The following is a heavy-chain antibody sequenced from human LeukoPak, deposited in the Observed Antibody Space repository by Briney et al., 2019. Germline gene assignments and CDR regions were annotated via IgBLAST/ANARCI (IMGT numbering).Heavy chain of an antibody. Sequence: GGSLRLSCAASGFTVSSYAMSWVRQAPGKGLEWISAISGGGTSIYYADSVKGRFTISRDTSTNTLYLQLNSLRVDDTAVYFCAKVIVVVPAASLGIDYWGQGTLVTVSS. D-gene: IGHD2-2*01. CDR1: GFTVSSYA. V-gene: IGHV3-23*01. CDR3: AKVIVVVPAASLGIDY. CDR2: ISGGGTSI. J-gene: IGHJ4*02.